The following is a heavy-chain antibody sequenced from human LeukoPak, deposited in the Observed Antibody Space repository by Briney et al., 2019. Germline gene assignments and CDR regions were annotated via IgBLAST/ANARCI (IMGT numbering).Heavy chain of an antibody. CDR3: ARDLRSYGYY. D-gene: IGHD5-18*01. J-gene: IGHJ4*02. Sequence: PGGSLRLSCAASGFTFSNYWMSWVRQAPGKGLEWVANINQDASGKYYVDSVKGRFTISRDNAKNSLYLQMNSLRAEDTAVYYCARDLRSYGYYWGQGTLVTVSS. CDR1: GFTFSNYW. CDR2: INQDASGK. V-gene: IGHV3-7*01.